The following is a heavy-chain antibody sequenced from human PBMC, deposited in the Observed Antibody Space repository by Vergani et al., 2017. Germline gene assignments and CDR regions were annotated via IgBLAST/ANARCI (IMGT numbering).Heavy chain of an antibody. CDR2: IYYSGST. V-gene: IGHV4-61*01. D-gene: IGHD4-17*01. Sequence: QVQLQESGPGLVKPSETLSLTCTVSGGSVSSGSYYWSWIRQPPGKGLEWIGYIYYSGSTNYNPSLKSRVTISVDTSKNQFSLKLSSVTAADTAVYYCARREAYGDYFDYWGQGTLVTVSS. CDR3: ARREAYGDYFDY. CDR1: GGSVSSGSYY. J-gene: IGHJ4*02.